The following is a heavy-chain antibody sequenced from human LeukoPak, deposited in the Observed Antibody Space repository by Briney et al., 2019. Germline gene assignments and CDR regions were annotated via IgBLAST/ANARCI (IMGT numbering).Heavy chain of an antibody. CDR3: AREGPEWSRYYYDDFDY. Sequence: SETLSLTCTVSSGSISTSNYYWGWVRQPPGKALEWIGNIFYTGSTYYNPSLKSRVTISVDTSKNQFSLKLSSVTAADTAVYYCAREGPEWSRYYYDDFDYWGQGTLVTVSS. D-gene: IGHD3-22*01. J-gene: IGHJ4*02. V-gene: IGHV4-39*07. CDR1: SGSISTSNYY. CDR2: IFYTGST.